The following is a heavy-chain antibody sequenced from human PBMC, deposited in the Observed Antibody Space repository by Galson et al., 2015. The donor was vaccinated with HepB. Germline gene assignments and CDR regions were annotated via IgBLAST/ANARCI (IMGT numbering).Heavy chain of an antibody. Sequence: SLRLSCAASGFTFSSYGMHWVRQAPGKGLEWVAVIWYDGSNKYYADSVKGRFTISRDNSKNTLYLQMNSLRAEDTAVYYCARVPCSTSCYGSYFDYWGQGTLVTVSS. V-gene: IGHV3-33*01. D-gene: IGHD2-2*01. CDR3: ARVPCSTSCYGSYFDY. J-gene: IGHJ4*02. CDR2: IWYDGSNK. CDR1: GFTFSSYG.